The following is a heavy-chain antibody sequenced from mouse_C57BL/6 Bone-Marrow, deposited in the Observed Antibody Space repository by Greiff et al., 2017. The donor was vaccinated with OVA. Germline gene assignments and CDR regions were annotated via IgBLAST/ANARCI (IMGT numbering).Heavy chain of an antibody. J-gene: IGHJ2*01. CDR3: TTYRY. V-gene: IGHV14-4*01. CDR1: GFNIKDDY. CDR2: IDPENGDT. Sequence: HLNYSGAELVRPGASVKLSCTSSGFNIKDDYMHWVKQRPEQGLEWIGWIDPENGDTEYASKFQGKATITADTSSNTAYLQLSSLTSEDTAVYYCTTYRYWGQGTTLTVSS.